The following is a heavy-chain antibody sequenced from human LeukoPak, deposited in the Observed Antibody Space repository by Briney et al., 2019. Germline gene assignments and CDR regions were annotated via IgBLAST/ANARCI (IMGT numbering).Heavy chain of an antibody. CDR2: IIPIFGTA. CDR3: ARDVGGSYWGYGY. D-gene: IGHD1-26*01. J-gene: IGHJ4*02. Sequence: ASVKVSCKASGGTFSSYAISWVRQAPGQGLEWMGGIIPIFGTANYAQQFQGRVTITTDESTSTAYMELSSLRSEDTAVYYCARDVGGSYWGYGYWGQGTLVTVSS. V-gene: IGHV1-69*05. CDR1: GGTFSSYA.